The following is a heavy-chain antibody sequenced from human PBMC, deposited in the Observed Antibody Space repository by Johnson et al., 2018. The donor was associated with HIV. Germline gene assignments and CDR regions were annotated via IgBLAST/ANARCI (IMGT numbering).Heavy chain of an antibody. J-gene: IGHJ3*02. CDR2: IYSGGST. CDR1: GFTLDDYG. D-gene: IGHD3-3*01. V-gene: IGHV3-20*04. Sequence: VPLVVSGRGALRPRRSLLLPRVAPGFTLDDYGKIWVRQAPGKGLEWVSVIYSGGSTYYADSVHGRFTISRDNAKNLLYLQMNSLRAEDTAVYYCARDASLRFLEWFDAFDIWGQGTMVTVSS. CDR3: ARDASLRFLEWFDAFDI.